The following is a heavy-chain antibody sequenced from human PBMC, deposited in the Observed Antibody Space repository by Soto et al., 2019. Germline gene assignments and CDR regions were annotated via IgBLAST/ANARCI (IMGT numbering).Heavy chain of an antibody. Sequence: EAQLVESGGGLVQPGRSLRLSCAASGFTFDDYAMHWVRQAPGKGLEWVSGISWNSGSIGYADSVKGRFTISRDNAKNSLYLQMNSLRAEDTALYYCAKGLTTVTIPYFDYWGQGTLVTVSS. V-gene: IGHV3-9*01. CDR1: GFTFDDYA. CDR3: AKGLTTVTIPYFDY. J-gene: IGHJ4*02. CDR2: ISWNSGSI. D-gene: IGHD4-17*01.